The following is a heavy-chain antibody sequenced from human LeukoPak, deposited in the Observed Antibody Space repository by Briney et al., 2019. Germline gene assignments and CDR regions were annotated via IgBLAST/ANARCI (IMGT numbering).Heavy chain of an antibody. CDR1: GFTFSSYA. CDR3: ARGSRRFLEWLGGYYFDY. D-gene: IGHD3-3*01. CDR2: ISYDGSNK. V-gene: IGHV3-30-3*01. Sequence: SGGSLRLSCAASGFTFSSYAMHWVRQAPGKGLEWVAVISYDGSNKYYADSVKGRFTISRDNSKNTLYLQMNSLRAEDTAVYYCARGSRRFLEWLGGYYFDYWGQGTLVTVSS. J-gene: IGHJ4*02.